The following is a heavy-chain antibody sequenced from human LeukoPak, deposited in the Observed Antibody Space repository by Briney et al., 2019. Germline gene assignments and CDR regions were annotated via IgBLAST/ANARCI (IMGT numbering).Heavy chain of an antibody. Sequence: GGSLRLSCAASGLIVSNNYMSWVRQSPGKGLEWVSVIYSGGSKYYADSVKVRFTISRDNAKNSLYLQMNSLRAEDTAVYYCARDVGYYDSSGLYWGQGTLVTVSS. J-gene: IGHJ4*02. CDR3: ARDVGYYDSSGLY. V-gene: IGHV3-53*01. CDR1: GLIVSNNY. CDR2: IYSGGSK. D-gene: IGHD3-22*01.